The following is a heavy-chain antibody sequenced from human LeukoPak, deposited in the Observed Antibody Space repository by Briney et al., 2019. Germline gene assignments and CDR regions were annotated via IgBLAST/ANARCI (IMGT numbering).Heavy chain of an antibody. D-gene: IGHD3-22*01. Sequence: GGSQRLSCAASGFTFSSYAMSWVRQAPGKGLEWVSSISGNGGSTYYADSVKGRFTISRDSSKNTVYLQMNSLSAEDTAVYYCAKDHYYDTTGHYSRWRSGLNDAFDIWGQGPLVPVSS. V-gene: IGHV3-23*01. CDR2: ISGNGGST. J-gene: IGHJ3*02. CDR3: AKDHYYDTTGHYSRWRSGLNDAFDI. CDR1: GFTFSSYA.